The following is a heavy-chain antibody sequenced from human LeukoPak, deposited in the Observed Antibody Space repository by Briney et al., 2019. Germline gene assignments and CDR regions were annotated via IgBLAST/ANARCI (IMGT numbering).Heavy chain of an antibody. CDR3: ARDGGMAFDI. V-gene: IGHV4-59*01. Sequence: SETLSLTCTVSGGSLSSYYWSWIRQPPGKGLEWIGYIYYSGSTNYNPSLKSRVTISVDTSKNQFSLKLSSVTAADTAVYYCARDGGMAFDIWGQGTMVTVSS. J-gene: IGHJ3*02. CDR1: GGSLSSYY. D-gene: IGHD2-15*01. CDR2: IYYSGST.